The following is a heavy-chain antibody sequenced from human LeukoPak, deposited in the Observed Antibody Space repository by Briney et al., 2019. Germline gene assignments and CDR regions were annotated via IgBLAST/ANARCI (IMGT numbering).Heavy chain of an antibody. CDR1: GFSFISFG. Sequence: ASVKVSCKAFGFSFISFGFNWVRQAPGQGLEWMGWISAYNGNTNYAQKLQGRVTMTTDTSTSTAYMELRSLRSDDTAVYYCARNVEGFDPWGQGTLVTVSS. V-gene: IGHV1-18*01. J-gene: IGHJ5*02. CDR3: ARNVEGFDP. CDR2: ISAYNGNT. D-gene: IGHD2-21*01.